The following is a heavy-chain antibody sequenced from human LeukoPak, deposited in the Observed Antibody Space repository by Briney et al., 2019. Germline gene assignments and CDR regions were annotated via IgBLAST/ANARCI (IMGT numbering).Heavy chain of an antibody. D-gene: IGHD3-9*01. J-gene: IGHJ4*02. CDR2: ISSSGSTI. V-gene: IGHV3-11*01. Sequence: GGSLRLSCAASGFTLSDYYMSWIRQAPGKGLEWVSYISSSGSTIYYADSVKGRFTISRDNAKNSLYLQMNSLRAEDTAVYYCARQHYDILTGYFGFDYWGQGTLVTVSS. CDR3: ARQHYDILTGYFGFDY. CDR1: GFTLSDYY.